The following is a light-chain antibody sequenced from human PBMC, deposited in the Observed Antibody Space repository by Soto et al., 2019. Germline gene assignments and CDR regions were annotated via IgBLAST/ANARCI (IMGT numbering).Light chain of an antibody. Sequence: EIVLTQSPATLSLSPGERVTLSCRASQSVSSYFAWYQQKPGQAPRLLIYDASNRATGIPARFSGSGSGTDFTLTISRLEPGDFAVYYCQQRSNGPLTFGQGTRLEIK. V-gene: IGKV3-11*01. CDR2: DAS. J-gene: IGKJ5*01. CDR3: QQRSNGPLT. CDR1: QSVSSY.